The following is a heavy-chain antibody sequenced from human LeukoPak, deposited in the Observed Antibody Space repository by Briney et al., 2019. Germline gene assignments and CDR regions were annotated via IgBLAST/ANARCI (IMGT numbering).Heavy chain of an antibody. CDR1: GGSISSYY. V-gene: IGHV4-59*08. D-gene: IGHD3-10*01. CDR3: ARQGFGYYYGSGSSYPPFDI. J-gene: IGHJ3*02. CDR2: IYYSGST. Sequence: SETLSLTCTVSGGSISSYYWSWIRQPPGKGLEWIGYIYYSGSTNYNPSLKNRVTISVDTSKNQSSLKLSSVTAADTAVYYCARQGFGYYYGSGSSYPPFDIWGQGTMVTVSS.